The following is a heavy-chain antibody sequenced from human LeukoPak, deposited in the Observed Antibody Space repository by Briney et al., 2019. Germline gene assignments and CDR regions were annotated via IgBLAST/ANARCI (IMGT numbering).Heavy chain of an antibody. D-gene: IGHD2-15*01. CDR2: IRNRANRYST. J-gene: IGHJ5*02. CDR3: VSGYCSGGTCYSSPGWFDP. CDR1: GFTFSSYA. Sequence: GGSLRLSCAASGFTFSSYAMSWVRQAPGKGLEWVSRIRNRANRYSTDYAASVKGRFTITRDDSKNSLYLQMDSLKTEDTAVYYCVSGYCSGGTCYSSPGWFDPWGQGTLVTVSS. V-gene: IGHV3-72*01.